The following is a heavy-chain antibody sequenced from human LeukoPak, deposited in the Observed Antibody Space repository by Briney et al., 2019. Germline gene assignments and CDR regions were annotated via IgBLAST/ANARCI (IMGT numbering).Heavy chain of an antibody. V-gene: IGHV1-69*13. CDR3: ARDFYGSGSYHV. CDR1: GGTFSRYA. D-gene: IGHD3-10*01. Sequence: SVKVSCKASGGTFSRYAISWVRQAPGQGLEWMGGIIPIFGTANYAQKFQGRVTITADESTSTAYMELSSLRSEDTAVYYCARDFYGSGSYHVWGQGTMVTVSS. J-gene: IGHJ3*01. CDR2: IIPIFGTA.